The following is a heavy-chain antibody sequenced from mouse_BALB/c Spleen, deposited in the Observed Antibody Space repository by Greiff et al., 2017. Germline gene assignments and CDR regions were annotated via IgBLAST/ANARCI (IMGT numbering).Heavy chain of an antibody. J-gene: IGHJ3*01. D-gene: IGHD1-2*01. CDR1: GFTFSDYY. CDR2: ISDGGSYT. CDR3: AREFITSFAY. V-gene: IGHV5-4*02. Sequence: EVMLVESGGGLVKPGGSLKLSCAASGFTFSDYYMYWVRQTPEKRLEWVATISDGGSYTYYPDSVKGRFTISRDNAKNTLYLQMSSLKSEDTAMYYCAREFITSFAYWGQGTLVTVSA.